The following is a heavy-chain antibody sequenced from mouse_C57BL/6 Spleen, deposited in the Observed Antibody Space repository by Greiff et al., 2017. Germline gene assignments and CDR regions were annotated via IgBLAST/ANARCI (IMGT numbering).Heavy chain of an antibody. CDR1: GYAFSSSW. V-gene: IGHV1-82*01. D-gene: IGHD2-5*01. CDR3: ARYSNYAYYFDY. J-gene: IGHJ2*01. CDR2: IYPGDGDT. Sequence: VQLQQSGPELVKPGASVKISCKASGYAFSSSWMNWVKQRPGKGLEWIGRIYPGDGDTKYNGKFKGKATLTADKSSSTAYMQLSSLTSEDSSVYFCARYSNYAYYFDYWGQGTTLSVSS.